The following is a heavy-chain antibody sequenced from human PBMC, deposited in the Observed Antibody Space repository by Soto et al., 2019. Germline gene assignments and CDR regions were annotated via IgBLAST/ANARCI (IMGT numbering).Heavy chain of an antibody. J-gene: IGHJ4*02. CDR3: ARQGRNYYDSSGYYPWYFDY. V-gene: IGHV4-39*01. CDR1: GDSISSSHYY. CDR2: IYYSGSP. Sequence: SETLSLTCTVSGDSISSSHYYWDWIRQPPGKGLEWIGSIYYSGSPYYNPSLKSRVTISVDTSKNQFSLKLSSVTAADTAVYYCARQGRNYYDSSGYYPWYFDYWGQGTLVTV. D-gene: IGHD3-22*01.